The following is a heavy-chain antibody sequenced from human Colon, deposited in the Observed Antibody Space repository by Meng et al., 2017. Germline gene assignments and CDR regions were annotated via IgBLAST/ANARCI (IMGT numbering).Heavy chain of an antibody. CDR1: GGTFSGYY. V-gene: IGHV4-34*01. J-gene: IGHJ5*02. CDR2: INHSGST. Sequence: QVRLQQRGAGQLKPSETLSLTCAVYGGTFSGYYWSWIRQPPGKGLEWIGEINHSGSTNYNPSLKSRVTISVDTSKNQFSLKLSSVAAADTAVYYCARDGQQLLWFDPWGQGTLVTVSS. CDR3: ARDGQQLLWFDP. D-gene: IGHD6-13*01.